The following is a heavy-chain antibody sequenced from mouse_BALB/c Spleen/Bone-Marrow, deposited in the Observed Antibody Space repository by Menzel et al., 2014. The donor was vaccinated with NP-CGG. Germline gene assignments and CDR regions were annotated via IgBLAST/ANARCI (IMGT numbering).Heavy chain of an antibody. CDR1: GYTFTSYY. Sequence: QVQLQQSGPELVKPGSSVRISCKASGYTFTSYYIHWVKQRPGQGLEWIGWIYPGNVNTNYNEKFEDKATLTADKSSSTAYMHLSSLTSEDSAVYLCARGDYYRSTMDYWGQGTSVTVSS. V-gene: IGHV1S56*01. D-gene: IGHD2-14*01. CDR3: ARGDYYRSTMDY. CDR2: IYPGNVNT. J-gene: IGHJ4*01.